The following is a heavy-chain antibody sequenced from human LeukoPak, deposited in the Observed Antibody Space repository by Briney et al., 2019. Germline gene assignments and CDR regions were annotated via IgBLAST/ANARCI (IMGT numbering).Heavy chain of an antibody. CDR3: ARRRYSGSSQHFDY. D-gene: IGHD1-26*01. CDR2: IKQDGSEK. Sequence: TGGSLRLPCAASGFTFSSYEMNWVRQAPGKGLEWVANIKQDGSEKYYVDSVKGRFTISRENAKNSLYLQMNSLRAEDTAVYYCARRRYSGSSQHFDYWGQGTLVTVSS. V-gene: IGHV3-7*01. J-gene: IGHJ4*02. CDR1: GFTFSSYE.